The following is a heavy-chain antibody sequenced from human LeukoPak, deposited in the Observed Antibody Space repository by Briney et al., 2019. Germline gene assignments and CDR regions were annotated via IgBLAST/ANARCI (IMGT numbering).Heavy chain of an antibody. J-gene: IGHJ6*02. Sequence: GGSLRLSCAASGYTFSSYSMNCVRPAPGKGLEWVSYISSSSSIIYYADSVKGRFTISRDNSKNTLYLQMNSLRAEDTAVYYCAKGKQQWLGTYYYYGMDVWGQGTTVTVSS. D-gene: IGHD6-19*01. V-gene: IGHV3-48*01. CDR2: ISSSSSII. CDR1: GYTFSSYS. CDR3: AKGKQQWLGTYYYYGMDV.